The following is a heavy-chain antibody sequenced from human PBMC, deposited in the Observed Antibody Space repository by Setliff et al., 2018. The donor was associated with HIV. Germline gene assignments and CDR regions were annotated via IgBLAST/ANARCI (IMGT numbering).Heavy chain of an antibody. V-gene: IGHV4-4*07. J-gene: IGHJ4*02. CDR2: IQTSEGT. Sequence: PSETLSLTCTVSGGSISTDYWTWVRQSAGKGLEWIGRIQTSEGTKYNPSLNSRVTVSIDTPKNQFPLDLTSVTAADTAVYYWARGGYGSGNAYYFADWGQGTPVTVSS. D-gene: IGHD3-10*01. CDR1: GGSISTDY. CDR3: ARGGYGSGNAYYFAD.